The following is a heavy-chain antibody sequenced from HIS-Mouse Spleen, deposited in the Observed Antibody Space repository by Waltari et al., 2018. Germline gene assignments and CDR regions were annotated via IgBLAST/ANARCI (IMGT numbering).Heavy chain of an antibody. Sequence: QLQLQESGPGLVKPSEPLSLTCTVSGGSISSSSYLWGWIRQPPGTGLEWIGSIYYSGSTYYNPSLKSRVTISVDTSKNQFSLKLSSVTAADTAVYYCAREIPYSSSWYDWYFDLWGRGTLVTVSS. D-gene: IGHD6-13*01. CDR3: AREIPYSSSWYDWYFDL. V-gene: IGHV4-39*07. CDR2: IYYSGST. J-gene: IGHJ2*01. CDR1: GGSISSSSYL.